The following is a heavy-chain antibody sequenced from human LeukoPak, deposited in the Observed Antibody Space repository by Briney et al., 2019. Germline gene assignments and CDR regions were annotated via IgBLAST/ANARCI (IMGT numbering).Heavy chain of an antibody. V-gene: IGHV4-59*01. CDR2: IYYSGST. J-gene: IGHJ3*02. Sequence: PSETLSLTCTVSVGSISSYYWSWIRQPPGKGLEWIGYIYYSGSTNYNPSLKSRVTVSVDTSKNQFSLKLSSVTAADTAVYYCARDLPYSSSGGLFDIWGQGTMVTVSS. D-gene: IGHD6-13*01. CDR1: VGSISSYY. CDR3: ARDLPYSSSGGLFDI.